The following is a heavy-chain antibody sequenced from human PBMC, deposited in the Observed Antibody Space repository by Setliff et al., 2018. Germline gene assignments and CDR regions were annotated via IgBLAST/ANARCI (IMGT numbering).Heavy chain of an antibody. CDR1: GYTLTELS. CDR2: FDPEDGET. D-gene: IGHD5-12*01. J-gene: IGHJ4*02. V-gene: IGHV1-24*01. Sequence: ASVKVSCKVSGYTLTELSMHWVRQAPGKGLEWMGGFDPEDGETIYAQKFQGRVTMTEDTSTDTAYMELSSLRSEDPAVYYCATVDIVATITGGYYFDYWGQGTLVTVSS. CDR3: ATVDIVATITGGYYFDY.